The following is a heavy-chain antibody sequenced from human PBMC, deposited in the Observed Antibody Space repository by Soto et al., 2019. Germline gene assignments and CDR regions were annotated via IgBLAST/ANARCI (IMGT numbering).Heavy chain of an antibody. V-gene: IGHV3-9*01. Sequence: PGWSLRLSCASCGFTFYDYAMPWSRQAPGKGLAWVPGISWNSGSIGYADSVKGRFTISRDNAKNSLYLQMNSLRAEDTALYYCAKSARPGWYFDLWGRGTLVTVSS. CDR1: GFTFYDYA. D-gene: IGHD6-6*01. CDR3: AKSARPGWYFDL. J-gene: IGHJ2*01. CDR2: ISWNSGSI.